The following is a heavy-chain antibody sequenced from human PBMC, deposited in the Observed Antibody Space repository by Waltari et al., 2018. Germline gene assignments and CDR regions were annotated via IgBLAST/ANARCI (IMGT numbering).Heavy chain of an antibody. CDR3: ARGYRSGIAVAGTTWFDP. Sequence: QLQLQESGPGLVKPSETLSLTCTVSGGSISSSSYYWGWIRQLPGQGLEWIGSIYYSGSTYYNPSLKSRVTISVDTSKNQFSLKLSSVTAADTAVYYCARGYRSGIAVAGTTWFDPWGQGTLVTVSS. J-gene: IGHJ5*02. CDR2: IYYSGST. CDR1: GGSISSSSYY. V-gene: IGHV4-39*07. D-gene: IGHD6-19*01.